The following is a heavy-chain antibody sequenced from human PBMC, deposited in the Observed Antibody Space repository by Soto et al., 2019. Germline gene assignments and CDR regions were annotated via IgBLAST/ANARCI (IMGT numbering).Heavy chain of an antibody. D-gene: IGHD2-15*01. V-gene: IGHV3-23*01. CDR1: GFTFSSYA. J-gene: IGHJ3*01. CDR3: AKGGDEGVATQKDAFDV. CDR2: SSGSGGTT. Sequence: EVQLLESGGGLVQPVGSLRLSCAASGFTFSSYAMSWVRQAPGKGLEWVSASSGSGGTTYYADSVKGRFTISRDNSKNTLYLQMNSLRAEDTAVYYCAKGGDEGVATQKDAFDVWGKWKMVTVSS.